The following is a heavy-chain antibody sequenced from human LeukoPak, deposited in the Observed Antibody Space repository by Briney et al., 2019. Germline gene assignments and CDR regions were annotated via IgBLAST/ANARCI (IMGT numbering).Heavy chain of an antibody. V-gene: IGHV3-7*01. CDR1: GFTFSSYW. J-gene: IGHJ5*02. Sequence: GGSLRLSCAASGFTFSSYWMNWVRQAPGKGLEWVANIKQNGSEKKYVDSVKGRFTISRDNAKNSLYLQMNSLRAEDTAMYYCMTASRSSSWPPPTWGQGTLVTVSS. D-gene: IGHD6-13*01. CDR3: MTASRSSSWPPPT. CDR2: IKQNGSEK.